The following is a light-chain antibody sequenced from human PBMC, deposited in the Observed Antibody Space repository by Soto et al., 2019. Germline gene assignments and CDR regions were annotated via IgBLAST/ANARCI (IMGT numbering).Light chain of an antibody. Sequence: QSALTQPASVSGSPGQSITISCTGTSSDVGAFKYVSWYQQHPDKAPKLMIYVNSNRPSGVSNRFSGSKSGNTASLTISGLQAEDEADYYCSSYTSSDTPYVFGTGTKLTVL. CDR1: SSDVGAFKY. CDR3: SSYTSSDTPYV. J-gene: IGLJ1*01. V-gene: IGLV2-14*01. CDR2: VNS.